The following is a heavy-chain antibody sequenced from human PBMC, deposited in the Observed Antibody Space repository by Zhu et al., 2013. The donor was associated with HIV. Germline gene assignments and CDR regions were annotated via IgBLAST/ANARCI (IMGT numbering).Heavy chain of an antibody. Sequence: QVQLQESGPGLVKPSETLSLTCAVSGYSVSSAYYWDWIRQSPGKGLEWIGSINHSGKTYHNPSLKSRVTISVDTSKNLFSLKLSSVTAADTAVYYCARRLVGVTVYFDYWGQGTLVTVSS. J-gene: IGHJ4*02. CDR1: GYSVSSAYY. CDR2: INHSGKT. CDR3: ARRLVGVTVYFDY. D-gene: IGHD1-26*01. V-gene: IGHV4-38-2*01.